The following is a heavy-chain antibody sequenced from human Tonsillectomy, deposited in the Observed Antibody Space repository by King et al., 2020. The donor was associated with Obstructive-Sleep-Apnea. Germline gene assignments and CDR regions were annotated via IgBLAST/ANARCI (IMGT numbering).Heavy chain of an antibody. CDR2: IKSKTDGGTT. CDR1: GFTFSNAW. J-gene: IGHJ6*02. CDR3: TTWSVAAAGSYYYYGMDV. Sequence: VQLVESGGGLVKPGGSLRRSCAASGFTFSNAWMSWVRQAPGKGLEWVGRIKSKTDGGTTDYAAPVKGRFTISRDDSKNTLYLQMNSLKTEDTAVYYCTTWSVAAAGSYYYYGMDVWGQGTTVTVSS. D-gene: IGHD6-13*01. V-gene: IGHV3-15*01.